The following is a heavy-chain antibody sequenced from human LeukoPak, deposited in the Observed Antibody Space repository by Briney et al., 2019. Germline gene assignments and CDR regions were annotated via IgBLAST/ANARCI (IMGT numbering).Heavy chain of an antibody. CDR1: GFTFSSCS. CDR3: ARVGEFYNWFDP. D-gene: IGHD3-10*01. Sequence: GGSLRLSCAASGFTFSSCSMNWVRQAPGKGLEWVSSISSSSSYIYYADSVKGRFTISRDNAKNSLYLQMNSLRAEDTAVYYCARVGEFYNWFDPWGQGTLVTVSS. CDR2: ISSSSSYI. V-gene: IGHV3-21*01. J-gene: IGHJ5*02.